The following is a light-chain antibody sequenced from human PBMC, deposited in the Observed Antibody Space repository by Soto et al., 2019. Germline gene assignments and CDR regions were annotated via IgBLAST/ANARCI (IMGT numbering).Light chain of an antibody. J-gene: IGKJ2*01. CDR1: QSVGSY. CDR3: QQTYSPPYT. Sequence: EIVLIQSPATLSLSPGERATLSCRASQSVGSYLAWYQHKPGQAPRLLISDASNRATGIPARFSGSGSETDFTLTISSLQPEDFATYSCQQTYSPPYTFGQGTKLEIK. V-gene: IGKV3-11*01. CDR2: DAS.